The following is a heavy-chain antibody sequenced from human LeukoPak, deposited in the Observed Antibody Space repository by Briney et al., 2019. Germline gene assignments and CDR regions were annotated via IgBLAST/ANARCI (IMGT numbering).Heavy chain of an antibody. J-gene: IGHJ3*02. CDR1: GFTFSSYA. D-gene: IGHD3-3*01. Sequence: GGSLRLSCAPSGFTFSSYAMSWVRQAPGKGLEWVSAISGSVGATYYADSVKGRFTISRDNSKNTLYLQMNSLRAEDTAVYYCAKVPVFSLTISEVVTDDAFDIWGQGTIVTVSS. CDR3: AKVPVFSLTISEVVTDDAFDI. V-gene: IGHV3-23*01. CDR2: ISGSVGAT.